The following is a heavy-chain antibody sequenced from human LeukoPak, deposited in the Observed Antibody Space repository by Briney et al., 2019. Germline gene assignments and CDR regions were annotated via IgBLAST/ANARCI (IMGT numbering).Heavy chain of an antibody. CDR2: ISSSSSYI. CDR1: GFTFSSYS. D-gene: IGHD4-17*01. V-gene: IGHV3-21*01. J-gene: IGHJ4*02. CDR3: ARHPRHYGDDDPGGPDYG. Sequence: GGSLRLSCAASGFTFSSYSMNWVRQAPGKGLEWVSSISSSSSYIYYADSVKGRFTISRDNAKNSLYLQMNSLRAEDTAVYYCARHPRHYGDDDPGGPDYGWGQGTLVTVSS.